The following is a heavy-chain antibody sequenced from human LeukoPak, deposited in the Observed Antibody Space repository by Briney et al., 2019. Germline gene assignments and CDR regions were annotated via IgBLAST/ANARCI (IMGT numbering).Heavy chain of an antibody. J-gene: IGHJ4*02. Sequence: QAGGSLRLSCAASGFSLRSFAMSWVRQAPGKGLEWVSASSGDGGNTDYANSVKGRFTISRDNAKNSLYLQMNSLRVEDTAVYYCAKEGRSLQTYWGQGTLVTVSS. V-gene: IGHV3-23*01. D-gene: IGHD5-24*01. CDR3: AKEGRSLQTY. CDR2: SSGDGGNT. CDR1: GFSLRSFA.